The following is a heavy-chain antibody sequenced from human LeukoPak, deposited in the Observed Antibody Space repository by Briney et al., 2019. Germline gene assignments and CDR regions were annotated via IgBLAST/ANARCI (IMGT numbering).Heavy chain of an antibody. D-gene: IGHD2-21*01. CDR2: ISSNGGST. CDR1: GFTFSSYA. V-gene: IGHV3-64D*06. Sequence: GGSLRLSCSASGFTFSSYATHWVRQAPGKGLEYVSAISSNGGSTYYGDSVKGRFTISRDNSKNTLYLQMSSLRAEDTAVYYCVKGRTLWSGIDYWGQGTLVTVSS. J-gene: IGHJ4*02. CDR3: VKGRTLWSGIDY.